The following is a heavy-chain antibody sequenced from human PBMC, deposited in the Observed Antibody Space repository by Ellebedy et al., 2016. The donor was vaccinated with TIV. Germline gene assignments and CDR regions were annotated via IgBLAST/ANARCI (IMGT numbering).Heavy chain of an antibody. CDR3: ARDTSRNYDILTGYYTPYYYGMDV. D-gene: IGHD3-9*01. J-gene: IGHJ6*02. V-gene: IGHV3-21*01. CDR2: ISSSSSYI. Sequence: GGSLRLSXAASGFTFSNYSMNWVRQAPGKGLEWVSSISSSSSYIYYADSVKGRFIISRDNAKNPLYLQMNSLRAEDTAGYYCARDTSRNYDILTGYYTPYYYGMDVWGQGTTVTVSS. CDR1: GFTFSNYS.